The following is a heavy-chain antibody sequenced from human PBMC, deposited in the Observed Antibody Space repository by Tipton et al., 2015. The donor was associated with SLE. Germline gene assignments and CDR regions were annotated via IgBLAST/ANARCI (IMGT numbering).Heavy chain of an antibody. CDR3: ARVVEDIVLEGAFDI. D-gene: IGHD2-8*01. J-gene: IGHJ3*02. CDR2: IYHSGST. Sequence: TLSLTCTVSGGSISSSSYYWGWIRQPPGKGLEWIGSIYHSGSTYYKSSLKSRVTISVDTSKNQFSLKLSSVTAADTAVYYCARVVEDIVLEGAFDIWGQGTMVTVSS. V-gene: IGHV4-39*07. CDR1: GGSISSSSYY.